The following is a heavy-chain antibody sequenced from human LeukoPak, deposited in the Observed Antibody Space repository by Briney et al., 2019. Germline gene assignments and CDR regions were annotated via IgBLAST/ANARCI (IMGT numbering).Heavy chain of an antibody. Sequence: GGSLRLSCAASGFIVSDNYMSWVRQGPGKGLEWVSVIYRSGGAFYSGSVKGRFTISRDYSKNTLYLQMNGLRADDTAVYYCARDSSGPAFWGQGTLVTVSS. D-gene: IGHD6-19*01. CDR3: ARDSSGPAF. CDR2: IYRSGGA. CDR1: GFIVSDNY. V-gene: IGHV3-53*01. J-gene: IGHJ4*02.